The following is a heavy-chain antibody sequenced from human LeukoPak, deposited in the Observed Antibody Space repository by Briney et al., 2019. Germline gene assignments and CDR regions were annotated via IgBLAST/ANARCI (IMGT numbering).Heavy chain of an antibody. CDR2: IYYSGST. V-gene: IGHV4-59*08. CDR1: GGSISSYY. D-gene: IGHD6-6*01. CDR3: ARAGIAARQDDAFDI. Sequence: SETLSLTCTVSGGSISSYYWSWIRQPPGKGLEWIGYIYYSGSTNYNPSLKSRVTISVDTSKNQFSLKLSSVTAADTAVYYCARAGIAARQDDAFDIWGQGTMVTVSS. J-gene: IGHJ3*02.